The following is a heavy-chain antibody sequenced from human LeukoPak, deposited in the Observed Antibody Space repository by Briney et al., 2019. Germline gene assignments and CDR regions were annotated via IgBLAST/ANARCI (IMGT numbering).Heavy chain of an antibody. CDR3: ASGEYDFWSGRNKGLLY. CDR1: GYSISSGYY. D-gene: IGHD3-3*01. V-gene: IGHV4-38-2*02. J-gene: IGHJ4*02. Sequence: SETLSRTCTVSGYSISSGYYWGWIRQPPGKGLEWIGSIYHSGSTYYNPSLKSRVTISVDTSKNQFSLKLSSVTAADTAVYYCASGEYDFWSGRNKGLLYWGQGTLVTVSS. CDR2: IYHSGST.